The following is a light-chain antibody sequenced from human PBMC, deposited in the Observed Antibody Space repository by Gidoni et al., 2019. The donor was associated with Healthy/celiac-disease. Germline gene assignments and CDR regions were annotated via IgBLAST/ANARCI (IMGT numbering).Light chain of an antibody. CDR2: GNT. J-gene: IGLJ2*01. Sequence: HSVLTQPPSVSGAPGQRVTISCTGSSSNIGAGYDVHWYQQLPGTSPKLLIYGNTNRPSVVPDRFAGSKSGTSAPLAITGLQAEDEADYYCQSYDSSLSVVFGGGTKLTVL. CDR3: QSYDSSLSVV. CDR1: SSNIGAGYD. V-gene: IGLV1-40*01.